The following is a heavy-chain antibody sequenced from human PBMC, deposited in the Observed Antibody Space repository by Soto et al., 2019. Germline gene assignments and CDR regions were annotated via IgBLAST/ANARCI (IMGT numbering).Heavy chain of an antibody. CDR3: TRGRTNLVRGVIRYYYYGMDV. Sequence: SETLSLTCAVQGGSFSGYIWTWIRQPPGKGLQWIGQINHSGSTYYNPSLKSRVTISLFTSNDQFSLGLNSVTAADTAVYYCTRGRTNLVRGVIRYYYYGMDVWGQGTTVTVSS. CDR1: GGSFSGYI. J-gene: IGHJ6*02. CDR2: INHSGST. D-gene: IGHD3-10*01. V-gene: IGHV4-34*01.